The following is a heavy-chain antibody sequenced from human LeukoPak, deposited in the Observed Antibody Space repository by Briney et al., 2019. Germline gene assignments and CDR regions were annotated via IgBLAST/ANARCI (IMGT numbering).Heavy chain of an antibody. J-gene: IGHJ4*02. CDR1: GFTFTSSA. Sequence: SVKVSCKASGFTFTSSAVQWVRQARGQRLEWIGWIVVGSGNTNYAQKFQERVTITRDMSTSTAYMELSSLRSEDTAVYYCAADQGGSGSYIGYLAELVEWGQGTLVTVSS. D-gene: IGHD1-26*01. CDR3: AADQGGSGSYIGYLAELVE. V-gene: IGHV1-58*01. CDR2: IVVGSGNT.